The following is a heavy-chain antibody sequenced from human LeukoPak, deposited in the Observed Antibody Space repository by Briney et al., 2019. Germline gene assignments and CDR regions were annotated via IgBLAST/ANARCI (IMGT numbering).Heavy chain of an antibody. CDR3: ARDRYYYFFDS. D-gene: IGHD2-21*01. J-gene: IGHJ4*02. CDR1: GFTFSSYG. V-gene: IGHV3-33*01. CDR2: IWSDGSHK. Sequence: ERSVRLSCAASGFTFSSYGMHWVRQAPGKGLEWMAVIWSDGSHKYYADSVKGRFTISRDNSKNTLYLQMNSLRAEDTAVYYCARDRYYYFFDSWGQGTLVTVSS.